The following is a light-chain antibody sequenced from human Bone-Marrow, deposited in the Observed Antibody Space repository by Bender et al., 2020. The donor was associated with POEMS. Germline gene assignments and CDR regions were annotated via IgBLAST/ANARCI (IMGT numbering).Light chain of an antibody. V-gene: IGLV1-36*01. Sequence: QSVVTQPPSLSEAPRQRVTISCSGSSSNIGNHGVNWYQQLPGEAPKLLIYYDDLLTPGVSDRFSASKSGTSASLAISELQSEDEPIYYCSAWDDSLGGWVFGERTNRTVL. CDR1: SSNIGNHG. CDR3: SAWDDSLGGWV. CDR2: YDD. J-gene: IGLJ3*02.